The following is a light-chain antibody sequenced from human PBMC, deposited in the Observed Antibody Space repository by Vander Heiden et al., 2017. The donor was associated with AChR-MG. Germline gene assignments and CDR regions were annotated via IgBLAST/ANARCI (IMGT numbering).Light chain of an antibody. V-gene: IGLV2-14*03. CDR3: SSYTSSSTLV. CDR2: DVS. J-gene: IGLJ2*01. Sequence: QSALTQPASVSGSPGQSITISCTGTSSDAGGYNYVSWYHQHPGQAPKLIIYDVSNRPSGVSNRFSGSKSGNTASLTIAGLQAEDEADYYCSSYTSSSTLVFGGGTKLTVL. CDR1: SSDAGGYNY.